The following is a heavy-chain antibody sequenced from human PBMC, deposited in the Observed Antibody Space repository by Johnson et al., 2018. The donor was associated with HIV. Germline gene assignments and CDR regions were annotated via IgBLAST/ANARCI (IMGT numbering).Heavy chain of an antibody. J-gene: IGHJ3*02. CDR1: QFTFDDYG. CDR2: INWNGGNT. Sequence: VQLVESGGGLSKPAWSPRLSCAASQFTFDDYGMSWVRQAPGKGLEWVSGINWNGGNTGYADSVRGRFTVSRDNSGNTLYLQMNSLRTDDTALCYCARDDRPDGFDIWGQGTMVTVSS. CDR3: ARDDRPDGFDI. V-gene: IGHV3-20*04.